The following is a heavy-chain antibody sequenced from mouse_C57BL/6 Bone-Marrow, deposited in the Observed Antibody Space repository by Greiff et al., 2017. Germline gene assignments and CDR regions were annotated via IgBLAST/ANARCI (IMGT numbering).Heavy chain of an antibody. V-gene: IGHV1-81*01. CDR2: IYPRSGNT. CDR3: ARSRWLPYAY. Sequence: VQLQQSGAELARPGASVKLSCKASGYTFTSYGISWVKQRTGQGLEWIGEIYPRSGNTYYNEKFKGKATLTADKSSSTAYMELRSLTSEDSAVYFGARSRWLPYAYWGQGTLVTVSA. CDR1: GYTFTSYG. D-gene: IGHD2-2*01. J-gene: IGHJ3*01.